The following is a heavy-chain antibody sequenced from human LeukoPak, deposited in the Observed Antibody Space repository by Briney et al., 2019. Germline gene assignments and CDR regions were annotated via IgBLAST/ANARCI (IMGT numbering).Heavy chain of an antibody. J-gene: IGHJ4*02. CDR1: GFTFSSYE. Sequence: PGGSLRLSCAASGFTFSSYEMNWVRQAPGKGLEWVSYISSSGSTIYYADSVKGRFTISRDTAKNSLYLQMNSLRAEDTAVYYCARLSTAGVIFDYWGQGTLVTVSS. CDR2: ISSSGSTI. V-gene: IGHV3-48*03. D-gene: IGHD2-8*02. CDR3: ARLSTAGVIFDY.